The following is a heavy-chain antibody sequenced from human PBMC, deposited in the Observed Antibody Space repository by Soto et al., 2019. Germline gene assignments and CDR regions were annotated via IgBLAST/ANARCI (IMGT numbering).Heavy chain of an antibody. CDR3: APYRARLYSYGYPGAFDI. V-gene: IGHV2-5*02. D-gene: IGHD5-18*01. Sequence: QITLKESGPTLVKPTQTLTLTCTFSGFSLSTSGVGVGWIRQPPGKALEWLALIYWDDDKRYSPSLKSRLTITTDTSKNQVVLTMTNMDPVDTATYYCAPYRARLYSYGYPGAFDIWGQGTMVTVSS. CDR1: GFSLSTSGVG. J-gene: IGHJ3*02. CDR2: IYWDDDK.